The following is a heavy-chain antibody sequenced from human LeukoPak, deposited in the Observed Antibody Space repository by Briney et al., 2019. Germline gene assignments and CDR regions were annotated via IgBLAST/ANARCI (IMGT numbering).Heavy chain of an antibody. CDR3: ARLVNSSFDY. Sequence: GRSLRLSCAASGFTFSSYGMHWVRQAPGKGLEWVAVISYDGSNKYYADSVKGRFTISRDNSKNTLYLQVNSLRAEDTAVYYCARLVNSSFDYWAREPWSPSPQ. J-gene: IGHJ4*02. CDR1: GFTFSSYG. CDR2: ISYDGSNK. D-gene: IGHD2-2*01. V-gene: IGHV3-30*03.